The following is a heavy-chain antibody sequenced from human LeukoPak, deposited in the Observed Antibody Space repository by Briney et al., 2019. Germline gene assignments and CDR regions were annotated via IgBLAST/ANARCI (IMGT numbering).Heavy chain of an antibody. CDR1: GGSISGYY. CDR2: NYYSGGT. D-gene: IGHD3-22*01. CDR3: ARQKGYYDSSGYHQVFDY. V-gene: IGHV4-59*08. J-gene: IGHJ4*02. Sequence: SETLSLTCTVSGGSISGYYWSWIRQPPGKGLEWIGYNYYSGGTNYNPSLKSRVTISVDTSKNEFSLKLSSVTAADTAVYYCARQKGYYDSSGYHQVFDYWGQGTLVTVSS.